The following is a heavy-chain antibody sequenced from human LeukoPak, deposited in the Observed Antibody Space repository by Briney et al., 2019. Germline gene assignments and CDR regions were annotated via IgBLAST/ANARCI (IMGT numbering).Heavy chain of an antibody. Sequence: GGSLRLSCAASGFTFSSYAISWVRQAPGKGLEWVSAISGSGGSTYYADSVKGRFTISRDNSKNTLYLQMNSLRAEDTAVYYCAKMYSYTYLPPGNWFDPWGQGTLVTVSS. J-gene: IGHJ5*02. D-gene: IGHD5-18*01. V-gene: IGHV3-23*01. CDR2: ISGSGGST. CDR1: GFTFSSYA. CDR3: AKMYSYTYLPPGNWFDP.